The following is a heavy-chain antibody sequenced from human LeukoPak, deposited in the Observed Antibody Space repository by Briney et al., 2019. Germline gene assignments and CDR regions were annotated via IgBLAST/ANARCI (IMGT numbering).Heavy chain of an antibody. Sequence: PGGSLRLSCAASGFTFSSYAMSWVRQAPGKGLEWVSAISGSGGSTYYADSVKGRFTISRDNSKNTLYLQMNSLRPEDTAVYYCAKDKMVRGVPFYGMDVWGQGTTVTVSS. D-gene: IGHD3-10*01. CDR3: AKDKMVRGVPFYGMDV. V-gene: IGHV3-23*01. CDR2: ISGSGGST. CDR1: GFTFSSYA. J-gene: IGHJ6*02.